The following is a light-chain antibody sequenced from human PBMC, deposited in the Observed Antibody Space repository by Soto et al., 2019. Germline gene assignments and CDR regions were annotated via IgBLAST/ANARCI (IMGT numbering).Light chain of an antibody. CDR2: EVS. CDR3: SSYAGSKNFV. J-gene: IGLJ1*01. Sequence: QSALTQPPSASGSPGQSVTISCTGTSSDVAAYDFVSWYQQHPGKAPKLMIYEVSKRPSGVPDRFSGSKSGDTASLTVSGLQADDEADYYCSSYAGSKNFVFGTGTKVTVL. V-gene: IGLV2-8*01. CDR1: SSDVAAYDF.